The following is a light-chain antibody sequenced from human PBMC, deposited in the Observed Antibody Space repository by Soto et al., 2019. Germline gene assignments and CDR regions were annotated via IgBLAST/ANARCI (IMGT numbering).Light chain of an antibody. CDR1: QSVSSTY. Sequence: EIVLTQSPGTLSLSPGERATLSCRASQSVSSTYIAWYQQNPGRAPRLLIYGASSTAASIPDRFSGSGSGTDFTLTISRLEPEDFAVYFCQHYGRSPPFTFGQGTKVEIK. V-gene: IGKV3-20*01. CDR3: QHYGRSPPFT. J-gene: IGKJ2*01. CDR2: GAS.